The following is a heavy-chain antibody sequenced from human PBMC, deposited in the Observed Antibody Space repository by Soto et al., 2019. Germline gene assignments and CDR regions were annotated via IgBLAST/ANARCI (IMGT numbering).Heavy chain of an antibody. CDR3: GKGTTVTPWRYLDL. Sequence: QEQLVESGGGVVQPGKSLRLSCAASRFAFSSYAMHWVRQAPGKGLEWLAVISYDGGYENYADSVKGRFTVSRDNSKDTLWLPIDSLRPEDTALYYCGKGTTVTPWRYLDLWGQGTLVTVSS. CDR2: ISYDGGYE. D-gene: IGHD4-17*01. CDR1: RFAFSSYA. V-gene: IGHV3-30*18. J-gene: IGHJ2*01.